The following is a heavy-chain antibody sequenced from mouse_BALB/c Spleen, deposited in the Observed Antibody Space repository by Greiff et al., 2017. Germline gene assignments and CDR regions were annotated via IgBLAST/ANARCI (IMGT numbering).Heavy chain of an antibody. CDR2: ISSGGSYT. V-gene: IGHV5-9-4*01. CDR3: ARSRGYYDWFAY. D-gene: IGHD2-4*01. Sequence: EVMLVESGGGLVKPGGSLKLSCAASGFTFSSYAMSWVRQSPEKRLEWVAEISSGGSYTYYPDTVTGRFTISRDNAKNTLYLEMTSLRSEDTAMYYCARSRGYYDWFAYWGQGTLVTVSA. J-gene: IGHJ3*01. CDR1: GFTFSSYA.